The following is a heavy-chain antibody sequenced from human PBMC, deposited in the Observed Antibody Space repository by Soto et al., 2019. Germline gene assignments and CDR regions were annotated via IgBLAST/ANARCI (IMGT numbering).Heavy chain of an antibody. J-gene: IGHJ6*02. V-gene: IGHV1-69*01. CDR1: GVSFNNNG. Sequence: QVQLVQSGAEVKKPGSSGKVSCKTSGVSFNNNGIGWVRQAPGHGLEWMGGVSPPFRTSNYARKFQGRISITADASAGTVNMELISLTSEDTAQYYCARVVYYGSGSYSPYGMDVWGQWTTVTVSS. CDR2: VSPPFRTS. D-gene: IGHD3-10*01. CDR3: ARVVYYGSGSYSPYGMDV.